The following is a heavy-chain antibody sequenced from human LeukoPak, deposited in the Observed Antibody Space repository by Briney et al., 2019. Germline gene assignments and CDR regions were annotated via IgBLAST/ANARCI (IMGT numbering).Heavy chain of an antibody. CDR2: IYYSGST. V-gene: IGHV4-39*01. CDR1: GSSISSDSYY. CDR3: ARQPYYDILTGYYNDGY. D-gene: IGHD3-9*01. Sequence: SETLSLTCTVSGSSISSDSYYWGWIRQPPGKGLEWIGDIYYSGSTYYNPSLKSRVTISVDTSKNQFSLKLSSVTAADTAVYYCARQPYYDILTGYYNDGYWGQGTLVTVSS. J-gene: IGHJ4*02.